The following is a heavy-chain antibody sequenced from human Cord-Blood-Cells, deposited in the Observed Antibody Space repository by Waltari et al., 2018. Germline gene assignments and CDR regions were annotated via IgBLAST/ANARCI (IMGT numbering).Heavy chain of an antibody. D-gene: IGHD3-10*01. V-gene: IGHV3-33*01. CDR1: GFTFSSYG. CDR3: ASLRYGSGSYYYYGMDV. J-gene: IGHJ6*02. Sequence: QVQLVESGGGVVQPGRSLGLSCAASGFTFSSYGLHWFRQVPGKGLEWVAVIWYDGSNKYYADSVKCRFTISRDNSKNTLYLQMNSLRAEDTAVYYCASLRYGSGSYYYYGMDVWGQGTTVTVSS. CDR2: IWYDGSNK.